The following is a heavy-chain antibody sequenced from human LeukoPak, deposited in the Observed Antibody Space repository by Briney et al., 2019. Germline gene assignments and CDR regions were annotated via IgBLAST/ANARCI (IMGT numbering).Heavy chain of an antibody. V-gene: IGHV3-33*08. J-gene: IGHJ5*02. CDR3: ARATVTRWFDP. CDR1: GFTVSSNY. CDR2: IWYDGTNK. Sequence: GGSLRLSCAASGFTVSSNYMNWVRQAPGKGLEWVAVIWYDGTNKYYADSVKGRFTISRDNSKNTLYLQMNSLRAEDTAVYYCARATVTRWFDPWGQGTLVTVSS. D-gene: IGHD4-17*01.